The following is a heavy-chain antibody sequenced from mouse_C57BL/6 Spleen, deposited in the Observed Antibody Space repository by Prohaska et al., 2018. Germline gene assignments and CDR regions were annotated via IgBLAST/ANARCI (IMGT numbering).Heavy chain of an antibody. CDR2: IYPGSGST. Sequence: SVKMSCKASGYTFTSYWITWVKQRPGQGLEWIGDIYPGSGSTNYNEKFKSKATLTVDTSSSTAYMQLSSLTSEDSAVYYCARRYGSSYIDYWGQGTTLTVSS. V-gene: IGHV1-55*01. CDR1: GYTFTSYW. CDR3: ARRYGSSYIDY. J-gene: IGHJ2*01. D-gene: IGHD1-1*01.